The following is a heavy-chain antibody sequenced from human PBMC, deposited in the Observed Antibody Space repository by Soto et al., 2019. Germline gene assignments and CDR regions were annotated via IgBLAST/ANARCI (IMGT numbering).Heavy chain of an antibody. J-gene: IGHJ6*02. V-gene: IGHV4-30-4*01. Sequence: QVQLQESGPGLVKPSQTLSLTCTVSGDSISSGDYYWSWIRQPPGKGLEWIGYIYYSGSTYYNPSLKSRVTISGEASMNQFSLKLSSVTAADTAVYYCARVNVLVPFFFGYYGRDVWGQGTTVTVSS. CDR2: IYYSGST. D-gene: IGHD2-2*01. CDR3: ARVNVLVPFFFGYYGRDV. CDR1: GDSISSGDYY.